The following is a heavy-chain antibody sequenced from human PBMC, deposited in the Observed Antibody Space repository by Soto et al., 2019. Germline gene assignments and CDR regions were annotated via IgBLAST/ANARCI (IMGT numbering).Heavy chain of an antibody. D-gene: IGHD2-15*01. CDR2: IYYSGST. CDR3: AGNGEGGYNWFDP. CDR1: GGSVSSGSYY. J-gene: IGHJ5*02. Sequence: QVQLQESGPGLVKPSETLSLTCTVSGGSVSSGSYYWSWIRQPPGKGLEWIGYIYYSGSTNYNPSLKSRVTISVDTSKNQFSLKLSSVTAADTAVYYCAGNGEGGYNWFDPWGQGTLVTVSS. V-gene: IGHV4-61*01.